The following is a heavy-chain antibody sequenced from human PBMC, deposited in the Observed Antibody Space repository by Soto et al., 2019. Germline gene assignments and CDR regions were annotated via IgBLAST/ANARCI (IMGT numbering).Heavy chain of an antibody. V-gene: IGHV1-18*01. CDR2: ITTYSGNT. CDR3: ARRSGNYQYYFDY. CDR1: GYTFTNYG. Sequence: ASVKVSCKASGYTFTNYGVSWVRQAPGQGLEWMGWITTYSGNTKYAQKVQGRVTMTTDTPTGTAYMELRSLRSDDTAVYYCARRSGNYQYYFDYWGQ. J-gene: IGHJ4*01. D-gene: IGHD3-10*01.